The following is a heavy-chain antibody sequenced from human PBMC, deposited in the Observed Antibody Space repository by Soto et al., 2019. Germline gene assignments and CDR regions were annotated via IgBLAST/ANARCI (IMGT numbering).Heavy chain of an antibody. J-gene: IGHJ5*02. CDR2: IYYSGST. V-gene: IGHV4-39*01. Sequence: PSETLSLTCTVSGGSISSSSYYWGWIRQPPGKGLEWIGSIYYSGSTYYNPSLKSRVTISVDTSKNQFSLKLSSVTAADTAVYYCARHRHRYYDSSGYYFYNWFDPWGQGTLVTVSS. CDR3: ARHRHRYYDSSGYYFYNWFDP. D-gene: IGHD3-22*01. CDR1: GGSISSSSYY.